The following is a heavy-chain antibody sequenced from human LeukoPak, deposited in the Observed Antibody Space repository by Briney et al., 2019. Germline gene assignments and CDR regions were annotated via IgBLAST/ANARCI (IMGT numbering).Heavy chain of an antibody. J-gene: IGHJ4*01. D-gene: IGHD6-13*01. CDR3: ARDGTAAGLYFDL. V-gene: IGHV3-7*01. CDR1: GFTFTDYW. CDR2: IRQDGSEK. Sequence: GGSLRLSCEVSGFTFTDYWMNWVRQAPGKGPEWVASIRQDGSEKTYVDSVKGRFTISRDNTKNSLSLQLDGLRAEDTAVYYCARDGTAAGLYFDLWGQGTLVTVSS.